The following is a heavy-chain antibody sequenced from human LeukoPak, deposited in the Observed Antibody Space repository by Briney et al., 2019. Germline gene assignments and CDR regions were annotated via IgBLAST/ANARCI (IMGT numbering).Heavy chain of an antibody. V-gene: IGHV4-34*01. D-gene: IGHD1-1*01. CDR3: ARGENAGDWFDP. J-gene: IGHJ5*02. Sequence: SENLSLTCAVYGGSFSGYYWSWIRQPPGKGLEWIGEINHSGSTNYNPSLKSRVTISVDTSKNQFSLKLSSVTAADTAVYYCARGENAGDWFDPWGQGTLVTVSS. CDR1: GGSFSGYY. CDR2: INHSGST.